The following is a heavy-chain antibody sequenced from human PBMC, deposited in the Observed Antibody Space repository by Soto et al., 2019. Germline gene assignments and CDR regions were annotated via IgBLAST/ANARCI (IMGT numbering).Heavy chain of an antibody. CDR2: IYPSDSDT. CDR1: GYSFTSYW. J-gene: IGHJ3*02. Sequence: GESLKISCKGSGYSFTSYWIGWVRQMPGKGLEWMGIIYPSDSDTRYSPSFQGQVTISADKSISTAYLQWSSLKASDTAMYYCARQPNQYYYDSSGYRATTFDIWGQGTVVTVSS. CDR3: ARQPNQYYYDSSGYRATTFDI. V-gene: IGHV5-51*01. D-gene: IGHD3-22*01.